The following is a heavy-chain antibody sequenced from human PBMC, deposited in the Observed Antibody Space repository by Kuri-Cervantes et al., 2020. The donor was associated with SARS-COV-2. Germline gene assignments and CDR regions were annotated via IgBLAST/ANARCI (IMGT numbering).Heavy chain of an antibody. CDR3: ARTIFGVVIIANWFDP. V-gene: IGHV4-39*07. CDR2: IYHSGST. J-gene: IGHJ5*02. D-gene: IGHD3-3*01. Sequence: SETLSLTCTVSGGSISSGSYYWSWIRQPPGKGLEWIGSIYHSGSTYYNPSLKSRVTISVDTSKNQFSLKLSSVTAADTAVYYCARTIFGVVIIANWFDPWGQGTLVTVSS. CDR1: GGSISSGSYY.